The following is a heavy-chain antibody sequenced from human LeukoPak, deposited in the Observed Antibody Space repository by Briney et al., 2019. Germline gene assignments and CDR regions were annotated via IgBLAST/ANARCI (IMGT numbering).Heavy chain of an antibody. CDR1: GGSISSYY. CDR2: IYYSGST. Sequence: SETLSLTCTVSGGSISSYYWSWIRQPPGKGLEWIGYIYYSGSTNYNPSLKSRVTISVDTSKNQFSLKLSSVTAADTAVYYCARGTSDFWSGYYLANYYYYYYMDVWGKGTTVTVSS. J-gene: IGHJ6*03. D-gene: IGHD3-3*01. CDR3: ARGTSDFWSGYYLANYYYYYYMDV. V-gene: IGHV4-59*01.